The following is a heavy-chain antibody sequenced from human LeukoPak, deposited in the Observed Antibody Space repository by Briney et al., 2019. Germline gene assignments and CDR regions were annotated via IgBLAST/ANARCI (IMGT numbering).Heavy chain of an antibody. J-gene: IGHJ1*01. CDR2: ISSNGGST. Sequence: GGSLRLSCSASGFTFSSYAMHWVRQAPGKGLEYVSAISSNGGSTYYADSVKGRFTISRDNSKNTLYLQMSSLRAEDTAVYYCARGCGSGDARAEYFQHWGQGTLVTVSS. V-gene: IGHV3-64D*06. CDR1: GFTFSSYA. D-gene: IGHD2-21*02. CDR3: ARGCGSGDARAEYFQH.